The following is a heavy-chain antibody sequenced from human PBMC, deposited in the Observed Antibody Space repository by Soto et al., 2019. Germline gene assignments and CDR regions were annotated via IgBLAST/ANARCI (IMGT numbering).Heavy chain of an antibody. CDR2: IGGGDGST. CDR1: GFTFINYA. Sequence: PGGSLRLSCAASGFTFINYAMSWVRQAPGKGLEWVSTIGGGDGSTYYADSVKGRFTISRDNSKNTLYLQMNSLRAEDTAVYYCARATAPGGFSWFDPWGQGTLVTVSS. J-gene: IGHJ5*02. D-gene: IGHD3-16*01. V-gene: IGHV3-23*01. CDR3: ARATAPGGFSWFDP.